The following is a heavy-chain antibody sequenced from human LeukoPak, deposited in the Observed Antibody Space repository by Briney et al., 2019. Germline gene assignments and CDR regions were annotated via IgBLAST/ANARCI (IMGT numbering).Heavy chain of an antibody. Sequence: SETLSLTCTVSGGSISRYYWSWIRQPPGKGLEWIGYIYYSGSTNYNPSLKSRVTISVDTSKNQFSLKLGSVTAADTAVYYCASVNPGPLHYFDYWGQGTLVTVSS. J-gene: IGHJ4*02. CDR2: IYYSGST. D-gene: IGHD2/OR15-2a*01. V-gene: IGHV4-59*01. CDR1: GGSISRYY. CDR3: ASVNPGPLHYFDY.